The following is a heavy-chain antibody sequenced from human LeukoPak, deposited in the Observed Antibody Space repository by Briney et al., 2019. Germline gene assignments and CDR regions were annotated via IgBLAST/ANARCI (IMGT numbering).Heavy chain of an antibody. V-gene: IGHV3-23*01. D-gene: IGHD5-24*01. Sequence: GGSLRLSCAASGFTFSSYAMSWVRQAPGKGLEWVSASSGSGGSTYYEDSVKGRFTISRDNSKNTLYLQMNSLRAGDTAVYYCAKDQRGMATIDYWGQGTLVTVSS. CDR3: AKDQRGMATIDY. J-gene: IGHJ4*02. CDR2: SSGSGGST. CDR1: GFTFSSYA.